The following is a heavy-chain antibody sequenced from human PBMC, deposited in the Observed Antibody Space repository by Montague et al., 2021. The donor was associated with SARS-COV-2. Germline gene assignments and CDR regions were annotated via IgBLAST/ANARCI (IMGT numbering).Heavy chain of an antibody. CDR3: ARGSGWMGNAFDI. J-gene: IGHJ3*02. CDR1: GASISSYY. CDR2: IYYSGST. V-gene: IGHV4-59*01. Sequence: SETLSLTCTVSGASISSYYWSWIRQPPGKGLEWIGHIYYSGSTNYNPSLKSRVTISVDTSKNQFSLKLSSVTAADTAVYYCARGSGWMGNAFDIWGQGTMVTVSS. D-gene: IGHD6-19*01.